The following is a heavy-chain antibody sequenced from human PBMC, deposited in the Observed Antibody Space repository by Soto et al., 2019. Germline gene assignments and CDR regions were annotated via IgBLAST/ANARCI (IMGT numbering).Heavy chain of an antibody. J-gene: IGHJ4*02. CDR1: GFTFDDYA. Sequence: GGSLRLSCAASGFTFDDYAMHWVRQAPGKGLEWVSGISWNSGSIGYADSVKGRFTISRDNAKNSLYLQMNSLRAEDTALYYCAKDLRKSTMVRGVFDYWGQGTLVTVSS. V-gene: IGHV3-9*01. CDR3: AKDLRKSTMVRGVFDY. CDR2: ISWNSGSI. D-gene: IGHD3-10*01.